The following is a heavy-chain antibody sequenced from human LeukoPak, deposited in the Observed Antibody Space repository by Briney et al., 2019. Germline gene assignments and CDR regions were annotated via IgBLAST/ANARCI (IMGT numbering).Heavy chain of an antibody. Sequence: GGSLRLSCAASGFTFSSYSMKRVRQAPGKGLEWVSSISSSSSYIYYADSVKGRFTISRDNAKNSLYLQMNSLRAEDTAVYYWAREGGSGYSVDYWGQETWSPSPQ. J-gene: IGHJ4*01. CDR2: ISSSSSYI. CDR3: AREGGSGYSVDY. D-gene: IGHD3-22*01. CDR1: GFTFSSYS. V-gene: IGHV3-21*01.